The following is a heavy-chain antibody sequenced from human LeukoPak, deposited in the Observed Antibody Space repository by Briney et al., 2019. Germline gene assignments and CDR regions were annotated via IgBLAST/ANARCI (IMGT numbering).Heavy chain of an antibody. CDR3: ARDGGGGFDY. J-gene: IGHJ4*02. Sequence: SETLSLTCTVSGYSISSGYYWGWIRQPPGKGLEWIGSIYHSGSTYYNPSLKSRVTISVDTSKNQFSLKLSSVTAADTAVYYCARDGGGGFDYWGQGTLVTVSS. V-gene: IGHV4-38-2*02. CDR2: IYHSGST. CDR1: GYSISSGYY. D-gene: IGHD3-16*01.